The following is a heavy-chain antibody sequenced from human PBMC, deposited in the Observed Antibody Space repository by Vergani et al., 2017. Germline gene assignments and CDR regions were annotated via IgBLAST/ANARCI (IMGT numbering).Heavy chain of an antibody. CDR3: TRDKAVKKNRRWYKVDYFDY. V-gene: IGHV3-49*04. Sequence: EVQLVESGGDLVQPGRSLRLSCTASGFTFGDYAMSWVRQVPGKGLEWVGLITSKASGGTTEYGASVKGRFTISRDDSESIAYLQMNSLKTEDTGVYYCTRDKAVKKNRRWYKVDYFDYWGQGTLVTVSS. D-gene: IGHD1-14*01. J-gene: IGHJ4*02. CDR1: GFTFGDYA. CDR2: ITSKASGGTT.